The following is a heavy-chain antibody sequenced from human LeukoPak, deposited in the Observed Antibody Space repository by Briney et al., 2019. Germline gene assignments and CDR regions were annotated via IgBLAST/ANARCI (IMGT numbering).Heavy chain of an antibody. CDR3: AKNKTIGGMDV. CDR1: GYTFTSYY. Sequence: ASVKVSCKASGYTFTSYYMHWVRQAPGQGLEWVGWIRAYNGNTNYAQRLQGRATMTTDTSTNTAYMELRSLRSDDTAVYYCAKNKTIGGMDVWGQGTTVTVSS. V-gene: IGHV1-18*04. CDR2: IRAYNGNT. J-gene: IGHJ6*02. D-gene: IGHD1-7*01.